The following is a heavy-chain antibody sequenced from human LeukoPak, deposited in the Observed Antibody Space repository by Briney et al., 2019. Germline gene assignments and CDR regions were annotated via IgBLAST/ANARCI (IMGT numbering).Heavy chain of an antibody. Sequence: ASVKVSCKASGYTFTSYAMNWVRQAPGQGLEWMGWINTNTGSPTYAQGFTGRFVFSLDTSVSTAYLQISSLKAEDTAVYYCASSDNWGSSGWYEAMGFDYWGQGTLVTVSS. V-gene: IGHV7-4-1*02. J-gene: IGHJ4*02. CDR1: GYTFTSYA. CDR3: ASSDNWGSSGWYEAMGFDY. D-gene: IGHD6-19*01. CDR2: INTNTGSP.